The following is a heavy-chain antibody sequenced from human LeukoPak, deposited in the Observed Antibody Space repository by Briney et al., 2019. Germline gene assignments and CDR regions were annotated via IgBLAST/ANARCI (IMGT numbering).Heavy chain of an antibody. CDR1: GGSFSGYH. J-gene: IGHJ4*02. CDR2: INHSGST. CDR3: AREDISSWSAAY. Sequence: SETLSLTCAVYGGSFSGYHWSWIRQPPGKGLEWIGEINHSGSTNYNPSLKSRVTISVDTSKNQFSLKLSSVTAADTAVYYCAREDISSWSAAYWGQGTWVTVSS. V-gene: IGHV4-34*01. D-gene: IGHD6-13*01.